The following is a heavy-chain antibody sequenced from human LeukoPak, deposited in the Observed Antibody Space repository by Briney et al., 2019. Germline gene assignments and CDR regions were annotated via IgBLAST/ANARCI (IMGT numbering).Heavy chain of an antibody. CDR3: ARELYGSGCFDF. J-gene: IGHJ4*02. Sequence: PSETLSLTCSVSGGSISSGGYYWSWIRQRPGKGLEWIGYIFYSGSTYYNPSLKSRVTISVDTSKNQFSLNLSSVTDADTAVYYCARELYGSGCFDFWGQGTLVTVSS. CDR2: IFYSGST. CDR1: GGSISSGGYY. V-gene: IGHV4-31*03. D-gene: IGHD3-10*01.